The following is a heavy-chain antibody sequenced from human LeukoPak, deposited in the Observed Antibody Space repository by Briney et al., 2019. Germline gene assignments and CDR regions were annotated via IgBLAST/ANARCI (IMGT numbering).Heavy chain of an antibody. D-gene: IGHD6-6*01. Sequence: PGGSLRLSCAASGFTFSDSYMTWVRQAPGKGGEGVAYISGSGHDINYSDSVKGRFTIARDNAKNSLYLQMSSLRVEDTAVYYCTRDPRHFDSCGQGTLVTVSS. CDR3: TRDPRHFDS. V-gene: IGHV3-11*04. J-gene: IGHJ5*01. CDR2: ISGSGHDI. CDR1: GFTFSDSY.